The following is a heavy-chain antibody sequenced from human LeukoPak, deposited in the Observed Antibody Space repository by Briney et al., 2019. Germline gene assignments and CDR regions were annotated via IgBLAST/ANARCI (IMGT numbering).Heavy chain of an antibody. V-gene: IGHV1-69*05. CDR3: ASDDGTPGFDYFDY. D-gene: IGHD1-26*01. J-gene: IGHJ4*02. CDR1: GGTFSSYA. CDR2: IIPIFGTA. Sequence: ASVKVSCKASGGTFSSYAISWVRQAPGQGLEWMGRIIPIFGTANYAQKFQGRVTITTDESTSTACMELSSLRSEDTAVYYCASDDGTPGFDYFDYWGQGTLVTVSS.